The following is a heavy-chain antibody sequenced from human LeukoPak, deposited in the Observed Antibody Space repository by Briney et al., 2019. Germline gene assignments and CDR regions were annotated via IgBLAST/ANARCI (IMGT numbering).Heavy chain of an antibody. CDR2: IYHSGST. J-gene: IGHJ5*02. V-gene: IGHV4-38-2*01. D-gene: IGHD2-2*01. Sequence: GSLRLSCAASGFTFTNAWMTWVRQAPGKGLEWIGSIYHSGSTYYNPSLKSRVTISVDTSKNQFSLKLSSVTAADTAVYYCARVLIVVPENWFDPWGQGTLVTVSS. CDR1: GFTFTNAW. CDR3: ARVLIVVPENWFDP.